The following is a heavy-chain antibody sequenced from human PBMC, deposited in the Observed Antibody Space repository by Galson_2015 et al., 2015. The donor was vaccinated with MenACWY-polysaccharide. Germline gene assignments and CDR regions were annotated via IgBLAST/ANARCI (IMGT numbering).Heavy chain of an antibody. D-gene: IGHD6-13*01. J-gene: IGHJ3*02. Sequence: LSCAASGSRIRHSGMHWIRRDPGKGLEWVAVIQYDGSKIVYADSVNGRFTISRDNSKNTLFLEMNSLGAEDTAVYYCAREGSRIVFHAFDTWGQGTMVTVSS. CDR1: GSRIRHSG. V-gene: IGHV3-33*01. CDR3: AREGSRIVFHAFDT. CDR2: IQYDGSKI.